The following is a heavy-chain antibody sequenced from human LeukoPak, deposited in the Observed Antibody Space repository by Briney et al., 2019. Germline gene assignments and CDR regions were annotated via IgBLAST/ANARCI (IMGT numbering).Heavy chain of an antibody. CDR3: ASLGYSSGWLDS. V-gene: IGHV4-59*01. D-gene: IGHD2-15*01. CDR1: SGSFNDNY. Sequence: SETLSLTCNVSSGSFNDNYWNWIRHLPGEGLEWIGYVYHNGHSDYNPSLKSRVTISVDTSTNQFSLKMISVTAADTAVYYCASLGYSSGWLDSWGHGSLVIVSS. J-gene: IGHJ5*01. CDR2: VYHNGHS.